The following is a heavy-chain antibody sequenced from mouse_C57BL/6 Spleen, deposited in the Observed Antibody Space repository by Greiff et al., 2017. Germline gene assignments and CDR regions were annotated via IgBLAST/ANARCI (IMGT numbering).Heavy chain of an antibody. D-gene: IGHD1-1*01. CDR2: IRNKANGYTT. CDR1: GFTFTDYY. J-gene: IGHJ2*01. Sequence: EVQLVESGGGLVQPGGSLSLSCAASGFTFTDYYMSWVRQPPGKALEWLGFIRNKANGYTTEYSASVKGRFTISRDNSQSILYLQMNALRAEDSATYDCARWTTVGFDYWGQGTTLTVSS. CDR3: ARWTTVGFDY. V-gene: IGHV7-3*01.